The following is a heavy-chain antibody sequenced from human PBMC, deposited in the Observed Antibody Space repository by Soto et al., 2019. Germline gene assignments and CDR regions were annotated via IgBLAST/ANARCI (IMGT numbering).Heavy chain of an antibody. CDR3: SRVTGWYGPWVWYFDY. Sequence: EVQLVESGGGLVKPGRSLRLSCTASGFTFGDYAMSWFRQAPGKGLEWVGFIRSKAYGGTTEYAASVKGRFTISRDDSKSIAYLQMNSLKTEDTAVYYCSRVTGWYGPWVWYFDYWGQGTLVTVSS. D-gene: IGHD6-19*01. CDR1: GFTFGDYA. CDR2: IRSKAYGGTT. J-gene: IGHJ4*02. V-gene: IGHV3-49*05.